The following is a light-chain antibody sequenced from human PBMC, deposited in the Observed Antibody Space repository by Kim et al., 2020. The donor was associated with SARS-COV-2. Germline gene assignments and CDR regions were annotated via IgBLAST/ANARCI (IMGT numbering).Light chain of an antibody. CDR3: QVWDGSSDHWV. CDR2: YDG. V-gene: IGLV3-21*04. J-gene: IGLJ3*02. Sequence: SYELTQPPSMSVAPGKTASITCGGNNIGTKNVHWYQQRPAQAPVLVIYYDGDRPSGIPERFSGSNSGNTATLTISSVEAGDEADYYCQVWDGSSDHWVFGGGTQLTVL. CDR1: NIGTKN.